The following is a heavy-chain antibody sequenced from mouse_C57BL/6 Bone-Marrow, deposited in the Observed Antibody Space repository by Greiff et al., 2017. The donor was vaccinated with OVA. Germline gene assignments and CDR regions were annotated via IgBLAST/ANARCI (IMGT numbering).Heavy chain of an antibody. CDR1: GYTFTDYY. J-gene: IGHJ2*01. CDR3: ARDYGYDYYFDY. Sequence: EVQLQESGPELVKPGASVKISCKASGYTFTDYYMNWVKQSHGKSLEWIGDINPNNGGTSYNQKFKGKATLTVDKSSSTAYMELRSLTSEDSAVYYCARDYGYDYYFDYWGQGTTLTVSS. CDR2: INPNNGGT. D-gene: IGHD2-2*01. V-gene: IGHV1-26*01.